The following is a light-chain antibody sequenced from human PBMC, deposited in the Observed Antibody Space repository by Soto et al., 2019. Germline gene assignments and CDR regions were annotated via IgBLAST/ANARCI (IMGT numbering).Light chain of an antibody. CDR3: QQYNSYSLT. J-gene: IGKJ4*01. CDR2: KAS. CDR1: QSISSW. Sequence: DIQMTQSPSTLSAFVGDRVIITCRASQSISSWLAWYQQKPGKAPNLLISKASSLESGVPSRFSGSGSGTDFTRTISSLQPDDFATYYCQQYNSYSLTFGGGTKVEIK. V-gene: IGKV1-5*03.